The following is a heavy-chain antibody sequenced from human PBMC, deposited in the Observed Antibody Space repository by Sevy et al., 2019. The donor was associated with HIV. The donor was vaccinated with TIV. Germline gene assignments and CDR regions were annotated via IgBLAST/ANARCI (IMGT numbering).Heavy chain of an antibody. Sequence: GVSLRLSCAASGFTFSDHYMEWVRQAPGKGLEWVGRTGNKADSYTTEYAGSVKGRFTISRDDSKNSLYLKMNSLKAEDTAVYYCATHAGLAAAGRVFDYWGQGTLVTVSS. CDR3: ATHAGLAAAGRVFDY. CDR1: GFTFSDHY. CDR2: TGNKADSYTT. J-gene: IGHJ4*02. V-gene: IGHV3-72*01. D-gene: IGHD6-13*01.